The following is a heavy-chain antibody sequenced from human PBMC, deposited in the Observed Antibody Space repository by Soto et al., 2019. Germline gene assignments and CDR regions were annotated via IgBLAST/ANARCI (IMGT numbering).Heavy chain of an antibody. CDR2: INQDGSEK. D-gene: IGHD2-15*01. Sequence: EVQLMESGGGLVQPGGSLRLSCAASGFTFSTYWMDWVRQTPGKGLEWVANINQDGSEKNYVDSVKGRFTIYRDNAKNSLYLQMSSLTGEDSALYYCSRSLSSWGQGTLVTVSS. J-gene: IGHJ5*02. CDR3: SRSLSS. V-gene: IGHV3-7*01. CDR1: GFTFSTYW.